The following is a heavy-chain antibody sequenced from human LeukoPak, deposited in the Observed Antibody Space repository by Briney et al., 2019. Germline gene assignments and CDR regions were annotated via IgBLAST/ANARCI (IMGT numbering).Heavy chain of an antibody. CDR2: ISAYNGNT. J-gene: IGHJ4*02. V-gene: IGHV1-18*01. CDR1: GYTFTSYG. CDR3: ATVGSGYGDYGGVY. D-gene: IGHD4-17*01. Sequence: ASVKVSCKASGYTFTSYGISWVRQAPGQGLEWMGWISAYNGNTNYAQKLQGRVTMTEDTSTDTAYMELSSLRSEDTAVYYCATVGSGYGDYGGVYWGQGTLVTVSS.